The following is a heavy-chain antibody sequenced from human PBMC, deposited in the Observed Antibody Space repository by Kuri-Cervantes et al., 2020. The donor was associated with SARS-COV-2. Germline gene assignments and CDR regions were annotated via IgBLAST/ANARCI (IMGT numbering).Heavy chain of an antibody. CDR3: ARIKATPPQYYYFWSSYYTHNWFDP. CDR2: MNPNSGNT. D-gene: IGHD3-3*01. CDR1: GYTFTSYD. J-gene: IGHJ5*02. Sequence: ASVKVSCKASGYTFTSYDINWVRQATGQGLEWMGWMNPNSGNTGYAQKFQGRVTITRNTSISTAYMELSSLRSEDTAVYYCARIKATPPQYYYFWSSYYTHNWFDPWGQGTLVTVSS. V-gene: IGHV1-8*03.